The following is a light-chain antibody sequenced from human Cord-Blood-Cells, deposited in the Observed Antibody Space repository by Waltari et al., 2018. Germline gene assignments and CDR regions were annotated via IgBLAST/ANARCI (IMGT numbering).Light chain of an antibody. J-gene: IGLJ3*02. CDR2: EAS. Sequence: QSALTQPASVSGSPGQSITISCTGTSSDVGSYNLVSWYQQHPGKAPKLMIYEASKRPSGVSKRFSGSKSGNTASLTISGRQAEDEADYYCCSYAGSSTWVFGGGTKLTVL. V-gene: IGLV2-23*01. CDR3: CSYAGSSTWV. CDR1: SSDVGSYNL.